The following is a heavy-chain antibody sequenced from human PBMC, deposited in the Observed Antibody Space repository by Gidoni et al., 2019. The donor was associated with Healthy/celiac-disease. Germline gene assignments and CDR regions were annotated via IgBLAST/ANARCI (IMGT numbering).Heavy chain of an antibody. CDR3: ARQRSGDYGGNSELNSRAFLSYYMDV. D-gene: IGHD4-17*01. J-gene: IGHJ6*03. V-gene: IGHV5-51*01. CDR1: GYRFTSSW. Sequence: ELQLVQPGAEVTKPGASLTISCKGSGYRFTSSWIGWVRQMPGKGLEGMGIIYPGDSDTRYSPSFQGQVTISADKSISTAYLQWSSLKASDTAMYYCARQRSGDYGGNSELNSRAFLSYYMDVWGKGTTVTVSS. CDR2: IYPGDSDT.